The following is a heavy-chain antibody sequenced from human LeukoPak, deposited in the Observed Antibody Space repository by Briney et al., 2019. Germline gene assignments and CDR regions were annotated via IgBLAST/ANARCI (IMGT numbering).Heavy chain of an antibody. CDR2: IFPSGSP. J-gene: IGHJ6*03. V-gene: IGHV4-4*09. Sequence: PSETLSLTCTVSGVSINSYYWSWIRQSPVKGLEWIVYIFPSGSPFYTPSLESRVPISLDTSENQCSLTLSSVTAADTSVYYCARRNHYFYYMDVWGKGTTVTVSS. CDR3: ARRNHYFYYMDV. CDR1: GVSINSYY.